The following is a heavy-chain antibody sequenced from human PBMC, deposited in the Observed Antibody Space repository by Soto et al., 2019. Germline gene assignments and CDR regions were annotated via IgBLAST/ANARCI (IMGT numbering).Heavy chain of an antibody. Sequence: GGSLRLSCASSVFTFSSYAMSWVRQAPGKGLEWVSAISGSGGSTYYADSVKGRFTISRDNSKNTLYLQMNSLRAEDTAVYYCAKVRMYSSLEYWGQGTLVIVSS. CDR2: ISGSGGST. V-gene: IGHV3-23*01. CDR3: AKVRMYSSLEY. CDR1: VFTFSSYA. J-gene: IGHJ4*02. D-gene: IGHD6-13*01.